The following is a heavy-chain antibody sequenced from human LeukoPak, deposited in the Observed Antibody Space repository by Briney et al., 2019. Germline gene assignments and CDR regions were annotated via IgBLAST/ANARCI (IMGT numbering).Heavy chain of an antibody. CDR3: ARDLDYYDRRYFDL. J-gene: IGHJ2*01. Sequence: GGSLRLSCAASGFTFSSYSMNWVRQAPGKGLEWVSSISGSSSYIYYADSVKGRFTISRDNAKNSLYLQMNSLRAEDTAVYYCARDLDYYDRRYFDLWGRGTLVTVSS. V-gene: IGHV3-21*01. CDR1: GFTFSSYS. D-gene: IGHD3-22*01. CDR2: ISGSSSYI.